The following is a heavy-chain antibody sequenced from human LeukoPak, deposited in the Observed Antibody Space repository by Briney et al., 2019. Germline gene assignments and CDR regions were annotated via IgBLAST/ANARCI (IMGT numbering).Heavy chain of an antibody. CDR3: ARGDYYDSSGHSQYFQH. Sequence: HPGRSLRLSCAASGFTFSNYGMHWVRQAPGKRLEWGAVIWYDGSNKYYADSVKGRFTISRDNSKNTLYLQMNSLRVEYTAVYYCARGDYYDSSGHSQYFQHWGQGTRVTVSS. V-gene: IGHV3-33*01. CDR1: GFTFSNYG. CDR2: IWYDGSNK. J-gene: IGHJ1*01. D-gene: IGHD3-22*01.